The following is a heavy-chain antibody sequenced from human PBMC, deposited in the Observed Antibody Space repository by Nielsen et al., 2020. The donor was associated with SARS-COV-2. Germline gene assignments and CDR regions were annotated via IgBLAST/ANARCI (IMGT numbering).Heavy chain of an antibody. CDR2: INSDGSST. J-gene: IGHJ6*02. D-gene: IGHD3/OR15-3a*01. V-gene: IGHV3-74*01. Sequence: GESLKISCAASGFTFSSYWMHWVRQAPGKGLVWVSRINSDGSSTSYADSVKSRFTISRDNAKNTLYLQMNSLRAEDTAVYYCARVRTVYSYYYGMDVWGQGTTVTVSS. CDR3: ARVRTVYSYYYGMDV. CDR1: GFTFSSYW.